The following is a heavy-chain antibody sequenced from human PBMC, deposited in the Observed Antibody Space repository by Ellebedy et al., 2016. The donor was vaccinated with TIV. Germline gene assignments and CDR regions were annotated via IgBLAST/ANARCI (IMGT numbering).Heavy chain of an antibody. CDR3: AHIGGFIAYLE. Sequence: SGPTLVKPTQTLTLTCTFSGFSLSTSGVGVGWVRQPPGKALEWLAHIFANDQKYYSTSLKSRLTISKDTSKSQVVLIMTNMDPVDTATYYCAHIGGFIAYLEWGQGTLVTVSS. D-gene: IGHD6-13*01. J-gene: IGHJ4*02. V-gene: IGHV2-26*01. CDR2: IFANDQK. CDR1: GFSLSTSGVG.